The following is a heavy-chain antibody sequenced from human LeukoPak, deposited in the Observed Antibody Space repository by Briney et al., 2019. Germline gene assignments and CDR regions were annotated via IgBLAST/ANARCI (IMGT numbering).Heavy chain of an antibody. V-gene: IGHV1-69*04. D-gene: IGHD6-13*01. CDR3: ARDQSIAAADSPLDY. J-gene: IGHJ4*02. CDR2: TIPILGIA. CDR1: GGTFSSYA. Sequence: SVKVSCKASGGTFSSYAISWVRQAPGQGLEWMGRTIPILGIANYAQKFQGRVTITADKSTSTAYMELSSLRSEDTAVYYCARDQSIAAADSPLDYWGQGTLVTVSS.